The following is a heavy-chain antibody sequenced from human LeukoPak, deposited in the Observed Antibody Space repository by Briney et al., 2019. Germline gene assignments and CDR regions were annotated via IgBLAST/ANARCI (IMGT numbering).Heavy chain of an antibody. CDR1: GVSISSSNW. J-gene: IGHJ4*02. V-gene: IGHV4-4*02. D-gene: IGHD1-26*01. Sequence: PSETLSLTCAVSGVSISSSNWWSWVRQPPGKGLEWIAEIYHSGSTNYSPSLKSRVTISVDKSKNQFSLKLSSVTAADTAVYYCASGRVGATNFDYWGQGTLVTASS. CDR2: IYHSGST. CDR3: ASGRVGATNFDY.